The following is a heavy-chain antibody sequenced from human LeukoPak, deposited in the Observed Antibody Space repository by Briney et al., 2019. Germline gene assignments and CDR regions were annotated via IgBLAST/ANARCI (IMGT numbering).Heavy chain of an antibody. CDR3: ASGPSGSNGFDY. Sequence: SETLSLTCSVSGGSFSSYYWRWIRQPAGKGLEWIGRMSISGGTNYNPSLKSRVTMSVDTPKNQFSLRLSSVTAADTAVYYCASGPSGSNGFDYWGQGTLVTVSS. D-gene: IGHD1-26*01. J-gene: IGHJ4*02. V-gene: IGHV4-4*07. CDR1: GGSFSSYY. CDR2: MSISGGT.